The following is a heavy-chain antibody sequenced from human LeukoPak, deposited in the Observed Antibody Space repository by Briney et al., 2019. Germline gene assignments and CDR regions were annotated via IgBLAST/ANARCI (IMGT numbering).Heavy chain of an antibody. V-gene: IGHV4-39*01. CDR2: IYYSGST. CDR3: ARLADHGSSWFFDY. Sequence: PSETLSLTCTVSGGSISSSSYYWGWIRQPPGKGLEWIGSIYYSGSTYYNPSLKSRVTISVDTSKNQFSLKLSSVTAADTAVYYCARLADHGSSWFFDYWGQGTLVTVSS. CDR1: GGSISSSSYY. J-gene: IGHJ4*02. D-gene: IGHD6-13*01.